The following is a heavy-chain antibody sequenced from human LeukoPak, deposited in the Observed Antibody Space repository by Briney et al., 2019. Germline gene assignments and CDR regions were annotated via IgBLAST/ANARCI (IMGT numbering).Heavy chain of an antibody. J-gene: IGHJ3*02. CDR2: ITRVSTYK. V-gene: IGHV3-21*01. CDR1: GFTFSDFA. Sequence: PGGSLKLSCAASGFTFSDFAMNWVRQAPGKGVEWVSSITRVSTYKYYSESVQGGFTISRDNQKDLLYLQVNSLRGDDSGIYYCTRDRNDYGDPDAFDIWGQGTVVTVSS. CDR3: TRDRNDYGDPDAFDI. D-gene: IGHD4-17*01.